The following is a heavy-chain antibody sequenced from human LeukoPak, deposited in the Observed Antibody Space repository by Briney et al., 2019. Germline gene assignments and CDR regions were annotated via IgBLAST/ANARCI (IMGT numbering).Heavy chain of an antibody. J-gene: IGHJ4*02. CDR2: ISGSGSSI. CDR1: GFTFSDYY. V-gene: IGHV3-11*04. Sequence: GGSLRLSCAASGFTFSDYYMSWIRQAPGKGLEWVSYISGSGSSIYYADSVKGRFTISRDNAKNSLYLQTNSLRVEDTAVYFCARDSTMLLWFGILDYWGQGAPVTVSS. CDR3: ARDSTMLLWFGILDY. D-gene: IGHD3-10*01.